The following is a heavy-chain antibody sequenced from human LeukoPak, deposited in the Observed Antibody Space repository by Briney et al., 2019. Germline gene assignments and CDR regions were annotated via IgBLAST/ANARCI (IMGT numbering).Heavy chain of an antibody. V-gene: IGHV4-61*02. D-gene: IGHD3-3*01. J-gene: IGHJ3*02. CDR2: INTSGST. Sequence: PSQTLSLTCTVSGGSISSGSYYWRWIRQPAGKGLEWIGRINTSGSTNYNPSLKSRVTISVDTSKSQFSLKLSSVTAADTAVYYCARVPYDFWSGCYGASDIWGQGTMVTVSS. CDR1: GGSISSGSYY. CDR3: ARVPYDFWSGCYGASDI.